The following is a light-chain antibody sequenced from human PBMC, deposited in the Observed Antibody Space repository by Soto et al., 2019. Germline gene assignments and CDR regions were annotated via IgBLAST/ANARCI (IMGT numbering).Light chain of an antibody. Sequence: DIQMTQSPSSLSASVGDRVTITCQASQDISSYLNWYQQKPGKAPKLLIYDASNLETGVPSRFSGSGSGTDFTFAISSLQPEDIATYYCQQYDNLPYTFGQGTQLEIK. CDR2: DAS. CDR1: QDISSY. J-gene: IGKJ2*01. V-gene: IGKV1-33*01. CDR3: QQYDNLPYT.